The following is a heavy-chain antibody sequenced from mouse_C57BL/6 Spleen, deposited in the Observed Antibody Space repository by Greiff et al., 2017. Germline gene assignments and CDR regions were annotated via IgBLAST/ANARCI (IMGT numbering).Heavy chain of an antibody. CDR1: GYTFTSYW. J-gene: IGHJ2*01. V-gene: IGHV1-69*01. Sequence: VPLPQPGAELVMPGASVKLSCKASGYTFTSYWMHWVKQRPGQGLEWIGEIDPSDSYTNYNQKFKGKSTLPVDKSSSTAYMQLSSLTSEDSAVYYCASGISYFDYWGQGTTLTVSS. CDR2: IDPSDSYT. CDR3: ASGISYFDY.